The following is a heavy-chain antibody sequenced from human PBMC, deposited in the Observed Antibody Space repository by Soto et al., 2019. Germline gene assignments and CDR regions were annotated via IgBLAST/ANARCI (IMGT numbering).Heavy chain of an antibody. J-gene: IGHJ4*02. D-gene: IGHD5-18*01. CDR2: ISYSGST. V-gene: IGHV4-59*01. Sequence: SETLSLTCSVSGDSLINYYWRCIRQPPGKGLEWIGYISYSGSTNYNPSLKSRVTILVDTSKNQFSLRLSSVTAADTAVYYCARVLKGGNSYGYVDHWGQGTLVTVSS. CDR3: ARVLKGGNSYGYVDH. CDR1: GDSLINYY.